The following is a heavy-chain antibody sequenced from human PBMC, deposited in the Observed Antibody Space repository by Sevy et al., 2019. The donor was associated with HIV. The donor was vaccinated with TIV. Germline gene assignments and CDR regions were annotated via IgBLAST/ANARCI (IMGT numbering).Heavy chain of an antibody. CDR3: AHRRGNYYDSSDDAFDI. D-gene: IGHD3-22*01. V-gene: IGHV2-5*02. CDR2: IYWDDDK. J-gene: IGHJ3*02. Sequence: SGPTRVNPTQTLTLTCTFSGFSLSTSGVGVGWIRQPPGKALEWLALIYWDDDKRYSPSLKSRLTITKDTSKNQVVLTMTNMDPVDTATYYCAHRRGNYYDSSDDAFDIWGQGTMVTVSS. CDR1: GFSLSTSGVG.